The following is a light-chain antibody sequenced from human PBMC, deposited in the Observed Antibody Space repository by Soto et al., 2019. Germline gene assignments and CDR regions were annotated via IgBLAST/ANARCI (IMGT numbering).Light chain of an antibody. Sequence: EIVLTQSPGTLSLSPGERATLSCRASQSVSSNYLAWYQQKPGQAPRLLIYGASSRATGIPDRFSGSGSGTDCTLTISGLEPEDFAVYYCQQYGSSPLTFGGGTKVEIE. CDR3: QQYGSSPLT. CDR2: GAS. J-gene: IGKJ4*01. V-gene: IGKV3-20*01. CDR1: QSVSSNY.